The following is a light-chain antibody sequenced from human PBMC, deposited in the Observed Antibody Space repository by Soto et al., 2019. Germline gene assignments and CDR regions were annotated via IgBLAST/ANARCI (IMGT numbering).Light chain of an antibody. V-gene: IGLV2-14*01. CDR3: SAFTGSTYV. CDR1: SSNVGGNKY. CDR2: DVS. J-gene: IGLJ1*01. Sequence: QSALTQPASVSGSPRQSITISCIGTSSNVGGNKYASWYQQNPGKAPKLMICDVSNRPSGVSNRFSGSKSGNTASLTISGLQAEDEADYYCSAFTGSTYVFGPGTKVTVL.